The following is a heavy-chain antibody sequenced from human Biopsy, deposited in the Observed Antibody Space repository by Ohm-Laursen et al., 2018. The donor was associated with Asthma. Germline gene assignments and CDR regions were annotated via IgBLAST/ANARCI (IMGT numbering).Heavy chain of an antibody. CDR3: ARHSGNYYAQLNY. Sequence: GTLSLTWSVSADSISSNNFYWGWIRQPPGKGLEWIATISYTGSTYYNPSLKSRVTISVDTSKNQFSLKLSSVTAADTAVYYCARHSGNYYAQLNYWSQGTLVTVSS. V-gene: IGHV4-39*01. CDR2: ISYTGST. CDR1: ADSISSNNFY. J-gene: IGHJ4*02. D-gene: IGHD1-26*01.